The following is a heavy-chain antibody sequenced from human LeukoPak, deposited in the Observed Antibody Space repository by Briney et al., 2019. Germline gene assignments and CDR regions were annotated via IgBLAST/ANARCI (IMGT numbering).Heavy chain of an antibody. CDR3: ARRVREYYYDSSGYYDV. D-gene: IGHD3-22*01. CDR2: ISAYNGNT. J-gene: IGHJ6*04. V-gene: IGHV1-18*01. CDR1: GYTFTSYG. Sequence: ASVKVSCKASGYTFTSYGISWVRQAPGQGLEWMGWISAYNGNTNYAQKLQGRVTMTTDTSTSTAYMELRSLRSDGAAVYYCARRVREYYYDSSGYYDVWGKGTTVTVSS.